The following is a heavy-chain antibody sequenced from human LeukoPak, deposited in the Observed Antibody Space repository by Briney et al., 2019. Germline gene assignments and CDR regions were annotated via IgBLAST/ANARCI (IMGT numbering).Heavy chain of an antibody. Sequence: WASVKVSCKASGYTFTGYYMHWVRQAPGQGLEWMGWINPNSGGTNYAQKFQGRVTMTRDTSISTAYMELSRLRSDDTAVYYCARGTRYCSGGSCSHAFDIWGQGTMVTVSS. V-gene: IGHV1-2*02. D-gene: IGHD2-15*01. J-gene: IGHJ3*02. CDR2: INPNSGGT. CDR1: GYTFTGYY. CDR3: ARGTRYCSGGSCSHAFDI.